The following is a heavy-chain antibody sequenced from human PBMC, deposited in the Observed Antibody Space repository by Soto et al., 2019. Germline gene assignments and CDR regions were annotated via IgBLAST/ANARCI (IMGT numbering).Heavy chain of an antibody. CDR3: ARDLGRLTVLVGPRDY. Sequence: GASVQVSCKAAGYTFPSYGISGLRQPPGKGLGWLGWISAYNGNTNYAQRLQGRVKENTDTSTSTAYMELRSQRSDDTAVYYCARDLGRLTVLVGPRDYWGQGTLVTVSS. V-gene: IGHV1-18*04. CDR1: GYTFPSYG. D-gene: IGHD1-26*01. CDR2: ISAYNGNT. J-gene: IGHJ4*02.